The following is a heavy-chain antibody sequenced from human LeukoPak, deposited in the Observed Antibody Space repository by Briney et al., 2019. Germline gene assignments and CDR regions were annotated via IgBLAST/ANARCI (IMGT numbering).Heavy chain of an antibody. V-gene: IGHV3-21*01. D-gene: IGHD3-10*01. Sequence: GGSLRLSCAASGFTFRSYGMNWVRQAPGKGLEWVSGVSTVGRTYYADSVKGRFTIYRDNAKNSLYLQMNSLRAEDTAVYYCARAKPKNMVRGLIMRRESRYYFDYWGQGTLVTVSS. CDR1: GFTFRSYG. CDR3: ARAKPKNMVRGLIMRRESRYYFDY. CDR2: VSTVGRT. J-gene: IGHJ4*02.